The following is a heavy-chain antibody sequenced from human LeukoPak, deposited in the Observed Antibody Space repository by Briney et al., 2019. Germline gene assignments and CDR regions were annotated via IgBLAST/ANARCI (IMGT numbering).Heavy chain of an antibody. D-gene: IGHD6-13*01. Sequence: GGSLRLSCAASGFTFSSYAMSWVRQAPGKGLEWVSAISGSGGSTYYADSVKGRFTISRDNSKNTLHLQMNSLRAEDTAVYYCAKDSPSSWYSNDAFDIWGQGTMVTVSS. CDR2: ISGSGGST. CDR3: AKDSPSSWYSNDAFDI. CDR1: GFTFSSYA. V-gene: IGHV3-23*01. J-gene: IGHJ3*02.